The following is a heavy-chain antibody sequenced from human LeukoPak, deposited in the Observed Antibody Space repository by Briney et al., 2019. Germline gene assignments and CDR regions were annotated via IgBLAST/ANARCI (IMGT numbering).Heavy chain of an antibody. CDR2: VSSSSSTM. J-gene: IGHJ4*02. Sequence: PGGSLRLSCATSGFTFRTYTMNWVRQAPGKGLEWVSSVSSSSSTMYYADSVKGRFTISRDNAKNSLYLQMNSLRAEDTAVYYCAKQQLRAAAASDGYWGQGTLVTVSS. V-gene: IGHV3-48*01. D-gene: IGHD6-13*01. CDR1: GFTFRTYT. CDR3: AKQQLRAAAASDGY.